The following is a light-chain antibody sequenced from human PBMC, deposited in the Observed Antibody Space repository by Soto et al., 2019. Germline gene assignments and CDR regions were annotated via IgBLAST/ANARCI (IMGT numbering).Light chain of an antibody. J-gene: IGKJ4*01. Sequence: EIVLTQSPGTLSLSPGERATLSCRASQSVSSYLAWYQQKPGQAPRLLIYDASKRATGIPTRFSGSGSGTDFTLTISSLEPEDFAVYYCQQRDHRLTFGGGTKVDIK. V-gene: IGKV3-11*01. CDR3: QQRDHRLT. CDR2: DAS. CDR1: QSVSSY.